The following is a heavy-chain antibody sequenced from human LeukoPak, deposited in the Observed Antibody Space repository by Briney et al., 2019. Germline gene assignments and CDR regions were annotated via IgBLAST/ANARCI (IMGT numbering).Heavy chain of an antibody. D-gene: IGHD3-10*01. CDR2: IGSGSGGTT. J-gene: IGHJ6*02. Sequence: GGSLRLPCAASGFTFSSYAMRWVRQAPGKGLEWVSAIGSGSGGTTIYADSVKGRFTISRDNSKNTLYLQMTSLRGEDTAVYYCAKNYESGRGVPYAMDVWGQGTTVTVSS. CDR3: AKNYESGRGVPYAMDV. CDR1: GFTFSSYA. V-gene: IGHV3-23*01.